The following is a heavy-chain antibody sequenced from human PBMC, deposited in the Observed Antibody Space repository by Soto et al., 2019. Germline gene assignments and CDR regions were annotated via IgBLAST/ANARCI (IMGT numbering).Heavy chain of an antibody. CDR1: GGTFSSYS. J-gene: IGHJ3*02. D-gene: IGHD3-22*01. Sequence: GASVKVSCKASGGTFSSYSISWVRQAPGQGLEWMGGIIPIFGTANYAQKFQGRVTITADESTSTAYMELSSLRSEDTAVYYCARSHFYDSSGYYLHAGAFDIWGQGTMVTV. CDR3: ARSHFYDSSGYYLHAGAFDI. V-gene: IGHV1-69*13. CDR2: IIPIFGTA.